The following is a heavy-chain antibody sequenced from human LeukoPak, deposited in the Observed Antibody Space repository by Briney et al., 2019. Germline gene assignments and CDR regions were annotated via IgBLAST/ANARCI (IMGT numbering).Heavy chain of an antibody. D-gene: IGHD3-10*01. CDR2: IDPSDSYT. CDR3: ARSMFASGSYYSRDY. CDR1: GYSFTNYW. Sequence: GESLKISCKGSGYSFTNYWISSVRQMPGKGLEWMGRIDPSDSYTNYSPSFQGHVTISADKSISTAYLQWSSLKASDTAMYYCARSMFASGSYYSRDYWGQGTLVTVSS. J-gene: IGHJ4*02. V-gene: IGHV5-10-1*01.